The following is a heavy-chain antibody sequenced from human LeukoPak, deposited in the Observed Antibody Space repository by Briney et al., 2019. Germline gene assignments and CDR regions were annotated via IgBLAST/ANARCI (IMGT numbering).Heavy chain of an antibody. Sequence: NPSETLSLTCTVSGGSISSGGYCWSWIRQHPGKGLEWIGYICYSGSTYYNPSLKSRVTISVDTSKNQFSLKLSSVTAADTAVYYCARGCYDFWSGYLWNQHSHWFDPWGQGTLVTVSS. J-gene: IGHJ5*02. D-gene: IGHD3-3*01. CDR2: ICYSGST. V-gene: IGHV4-31*03. CDR1: GGSISSGGYC. CDR3: ARGCYDFWSGYLWNQHSHWFDP.